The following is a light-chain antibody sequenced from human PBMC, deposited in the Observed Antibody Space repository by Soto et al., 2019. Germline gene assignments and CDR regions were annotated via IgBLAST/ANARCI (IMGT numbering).Light chain of an antibody. CDR2: DVS. CDR1: QSFDNC. CDR3: QQYNRYWT. J-gene: IGKJ1*01. Sequence: DIQMTQSPSTLSASIGDRVTITCRASQSFDNCLAWYQQKPGKAPKLLVYDVSSLESGVPSRFSGSGSETEFTLTISSLFPDDFATYYCQQYNRYWTFGQGTKVDIK. V-gene: IGKV1-5*01.